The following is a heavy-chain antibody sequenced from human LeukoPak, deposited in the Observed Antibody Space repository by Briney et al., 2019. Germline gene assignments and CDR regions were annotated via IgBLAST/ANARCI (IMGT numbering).Heavy chain of an antibody. CDR3: TTRACHAGGCSSSFYYYYGLHF. J-gene: IGHJ6*02. V-gene: IGHV1-69*13. D-gene: IGHD3-16*01. CDR2: IIPIFGTA. CDR1: GNSISNYA. Sequence: SVNVSCKASGNSISNYAVCWVRQAPGQGFEWMGGIIPIFGTADYAQKFQGRVTITADQSTSTTYMALSSLKSEDTATYYCTTRACHAGGCSSSFYYYYGLHFWGQGTTVSVSS.